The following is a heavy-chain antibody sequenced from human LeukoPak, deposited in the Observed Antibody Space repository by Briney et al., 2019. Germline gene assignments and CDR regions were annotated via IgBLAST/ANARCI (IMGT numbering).Heavy chain of an antibody. J-gene: IGHJ4*02. CDR3: ARAEYWLPVCFDY. CDR2: IYTSGST. V-gene: IGHV4-61*02. CDR1: GGSISSGSYY. D-gene: IGHD3-22*01. Sequence: PSETLSLTCTVSGGSISSGSYYWSWIRQPAGKGLEWIGRIYTSGSTNYNPSLKSRVTISVDTSKNQFSLKLSSVTAAATAVYYCARAEYWLPVCFDYWGQGTLVTVSS.